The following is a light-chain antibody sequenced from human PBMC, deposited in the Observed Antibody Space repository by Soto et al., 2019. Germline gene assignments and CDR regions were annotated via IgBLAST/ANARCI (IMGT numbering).Light chain of an antibody. V-gene: IGLV2-14*01. CDR2: DVS. Sequence: QSALTQPRSVSGSPGQSVTIPCTGTSSDVGGYNYVSWYQQHPGKAPKLMIYDVSNRPSGVSNRFSGSKSGNTASLTISGLQAEDEADYYCSSYTSSSTRVFGTGTKVTVL. CDR1: SSDVGGYNY. CDR3: SSYTSSSTRV. J-gene: IGLJ1*01.